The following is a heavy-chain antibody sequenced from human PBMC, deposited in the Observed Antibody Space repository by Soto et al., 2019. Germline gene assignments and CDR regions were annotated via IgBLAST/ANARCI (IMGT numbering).Heavy chain of an antibody. Sequence: GGSLRLSCAASGFTFSSYSMNWVRQAPGKGLEWVSSISSSSSYIYYADSVKGRFTISRDNAKNSLYLQMNSLRAEDTAVYYCARGEGVAAAGPGDYWGQGTLVTVSS. J-gene: IGHJ4*02. CDR2: ISSSSSYI. CDR3: ARGEGVAAAGPGDY. D-gene: IGHD6-13*01. CDR1: GFTFSSYS. V-gene: IGHV3-21*01.